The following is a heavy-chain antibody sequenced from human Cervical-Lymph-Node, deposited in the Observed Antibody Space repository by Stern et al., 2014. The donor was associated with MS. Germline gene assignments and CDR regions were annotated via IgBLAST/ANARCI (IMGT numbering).Heavy chain of an antibody. J-gene: IGHJ4*02. V-gene: IGHV1-46*01. CDR2: INPSGDSA. Sequence: QEQLGQSGAEVKKPGASVKVSCKASGYTFTSHYMHWVRQAPGQGLEWVGIINPSGDSASYAQKFQGRVTMTRDTSTSTVYMELSSLRSEDTAVYYCASGTGSKRPTGNYWGQGTLVTVSS. CDR3: ASGTGSKRPTGNY. D-gene: IGHD3/OR15-3a*01. CDR1: GYTFTSHY.